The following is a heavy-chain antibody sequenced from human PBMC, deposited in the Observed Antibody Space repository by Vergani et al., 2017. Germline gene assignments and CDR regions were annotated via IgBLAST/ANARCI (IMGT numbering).Heavy chain of an antibody. D-gene: IGHD6-19*01. J-gene: IGHJ2*01. CDR2: INPSVGST. Sequence: QVQLVQSGAEVKKPGASVKVSCKASGYTFTSYYMHWVRQAPGQGLEWMGIINPSVGSTSYAQKFQGRVTMTRDTSTSTVYMELSSLGSEDTAVYYCAARTSAGTVNWYFDRWGRGTLVTVSS. V-gene: IGHV1-46*01. CDR1: GYTFTSYY. CDR3: AARTSAGTVNWYFDR.